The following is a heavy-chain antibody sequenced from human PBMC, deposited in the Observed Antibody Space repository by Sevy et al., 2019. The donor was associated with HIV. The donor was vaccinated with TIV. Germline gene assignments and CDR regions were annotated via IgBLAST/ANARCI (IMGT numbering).Heavy chain of an antibody. V-gene: IGHV3-66*01. CDR3: ARVPLTMVRGVIALGYYGMDV. D-gene: IGHD3-10*01. CDR1: GFTVSSNY. Sequence: GGSLRLSCAASGFTVSSNYMSWVRQAPGKGLEWVSVIYSGGSTYDADSVKGRFTISRDNSKNTLYLQMNSLRAEDTAVYYCARVPLTMVRGVIALGYYGMDVWGQGTTVTVSS. J-gene: IGHJ6*02. CDR2: IYSGGST.